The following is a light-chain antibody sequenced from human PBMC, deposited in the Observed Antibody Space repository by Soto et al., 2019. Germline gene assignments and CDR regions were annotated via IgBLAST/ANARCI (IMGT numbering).Light chain of an antibody. Sequence: QPVLTQPPSVSGAPGQRVTISCTGSSSNIGAGYAVHWYQQLPGTAPKLLIYGNINRPSGVPDRFSGSKSGTSASLAITGLQAEDEADYYCQSYDSSLSGSVFGGGTKLTVL. CDR2: GNI. CDR3: QSYDSSLSGSV. CDR1: SSNIGAGYA. J-gene: IGLJ3*02. V-gene: IGLV1-40*01.